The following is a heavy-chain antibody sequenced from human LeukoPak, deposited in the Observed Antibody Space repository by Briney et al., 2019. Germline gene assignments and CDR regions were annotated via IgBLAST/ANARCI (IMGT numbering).Heavy chain of an antibody. Sequence: GGSLRLSCTASGFTFTTYWMSWVRHPPGKGLEWVANIKQDGSEKLYVDSVKGRFTVSRDNAKNSLYLQMNSLRAEDTAVYYCARDYGNYGSGSPSCWGQGTLVTVSS. V-gene: IGHV3-7*01. CDR1: GFTFTTYW. CDR3: ARDYGNYGSGSPSC. J-gene: IGHJ4*02. D-gene: IGHD3-10*01. CDR2: IKQDGSEK.